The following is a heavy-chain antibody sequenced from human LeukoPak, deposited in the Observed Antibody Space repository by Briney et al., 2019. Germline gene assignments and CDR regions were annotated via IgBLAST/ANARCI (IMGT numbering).Heavy chain of an antibody. D-gene: IGHD6-19*01. J-gene: IGHJ4*02. CDR1: GFTFSSYG. V-gene: IGHV3-30*18. Sequence: GSSLRLSCAASGFTFSSYGMHWVRQAPGKGLEWVAVISYDGSNKYYADSVKGRFTISRDNSKNTLYLQMNSLRAEDTAVYYCAKDRDSSGWYSARTYDYWGQGTLVTVSS. CDR3: AKDRDSSGWYSARTYDY. CDR2: ISYDGSNK.